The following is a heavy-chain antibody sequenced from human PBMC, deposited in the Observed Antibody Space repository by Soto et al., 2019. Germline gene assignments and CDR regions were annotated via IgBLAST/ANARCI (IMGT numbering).Heavy chain of an antibody. J-gene: IGHJ4*02. CDR1: GFTFSSYW. Sequence: GGSLRLSCAASGFTFSSYWMSWVRQAPGKGLEWVANIKQDGSEKYYVDSVKGRFTISRDNAKNSLYLQMNSLRAEDMAVYYCARVGAALDGRGPDYWGQGTLVTVSS. D-gene: IGHD3-16*01. CDR3: ARVGAALDGRGPDY. CDR2: IKQDGSEK. V-gene: IGHV3-7*01.